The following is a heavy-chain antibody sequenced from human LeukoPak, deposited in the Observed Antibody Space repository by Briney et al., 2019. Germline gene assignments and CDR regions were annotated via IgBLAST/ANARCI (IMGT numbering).Heavy chain of an antibody. CDR3: ARDSNYDY. CDR2: IIPIFGTA. CDR1: GYTFTGYY. J-gene: IGHJ4*02. D-gene: IGHD4-11*01. Sequence: SVKASCKASGYTFTGYYMHWVRQAPGQGLEWMGGIIPIFGTANYAQKFQGRVTITADESTSTAYMELSSLRSEDTAVYYCARDSNYDYWGQGTLVTVSS. V-gene: IGHV1-69*13.